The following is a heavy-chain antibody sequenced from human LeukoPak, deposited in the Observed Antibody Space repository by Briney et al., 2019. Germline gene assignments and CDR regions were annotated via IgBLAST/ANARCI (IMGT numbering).Heavy chain of an antibody. J-gene: IGHJ3*02. Sequence: GGSLRLSCAASGFTFSDYYMGWIRQAPGKGPEWISYITSSGSSVYYPDSVKGRFTISRDNAKNSLFLQINSLRAEDTAMFYRARALNDAFDIWGQGTMVTVSS. CDR3: ARALNDAFDI. CDR1: GFTFSDYY. CDR2: ITSSGSSV. V-gene: IGHV3-11*01.